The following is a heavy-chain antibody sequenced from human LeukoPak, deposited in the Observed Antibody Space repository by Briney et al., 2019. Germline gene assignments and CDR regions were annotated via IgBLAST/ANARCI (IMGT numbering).Heavy chain of an antibody. D-gene: IGHD3-3*01. CDR1: GFTFSSYW. J-gene: IGHJ6*03. CDR2: INTDGSST. CDR3: ARVRFLEWPAPMDV. Sequence: GGSLRLSCAASGFTFSSYWMHWVRQAPGKGLVWVSRINTDGSSTNYADSVKGRFTISRDNAKNTLYLQMNSLRAEDTAVYYCARVRFLEWPAPMDVWGKGTTVTVSS. V-gene: IGHV3-74*01.